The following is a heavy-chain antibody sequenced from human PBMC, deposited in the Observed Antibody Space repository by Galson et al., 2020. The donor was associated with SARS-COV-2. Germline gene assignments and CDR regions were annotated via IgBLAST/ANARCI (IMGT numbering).Heavy chain of an antibody. D-gene: IGHD1-26*01. CDR3: AVLGAGELPTPTGLDI. CDR2: LYYSGST. V-gene: IGHV4-39*01. CDR1: GGSITSRSYY. Sequence: SETLSLTCSVSGGSITSRSYYWGWIRQPPGKGLEWIGSLYYSGSTYYNPSLKSRVTISVDPSKNQFSLRLRSVTAADTAVYYCAVLGAGELPTPTGLDIWGQGTMVTVSS. J-gene: IGHJ3*02.